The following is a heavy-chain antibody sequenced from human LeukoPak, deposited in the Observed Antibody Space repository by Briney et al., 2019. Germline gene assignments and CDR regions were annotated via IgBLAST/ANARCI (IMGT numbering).Heavy chain of an antibody. D-gene: IGHD1-26*01. CDR3: ARDLSEKYSTDY. CDR2: ISGSGGST. V-gene: IGHV3-23*01. CDR1: GFTFSSYA. J-gene: IGHJ4*02. Sequence: GGSLRLSCAASGFTFSSYAMSWVRQAPGKGLEWVSAISGSGGSTYYADSVKGRFTISRDNSKNTLYLQMNSLRPEDTAIYYCARDLSEKYSTDYWGQGTLVTVSS.